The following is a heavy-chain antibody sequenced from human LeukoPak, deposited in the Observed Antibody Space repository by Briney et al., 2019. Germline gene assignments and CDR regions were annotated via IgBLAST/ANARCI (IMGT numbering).Heavy chain of an antibody. J-gene: IGHJ3*02. Sequence: GGSLRLSCSASGFTFNSYPVHWVRQAPGKGLEYVSGISRNGGSTYYADSVKGRFTISRDNSKNALYLQMSSLRAEDTAVYYCVKESGFMVAPNSAFDIWGQGTMVTVSS. V-gene: IGHV3-64D*06. D-gene: IGHD4/OR15-4a*01. CDR2: ISRNGGST. CDR3: VKESGFMVAPNSAFDI. CDR1: GFTFNSYP.